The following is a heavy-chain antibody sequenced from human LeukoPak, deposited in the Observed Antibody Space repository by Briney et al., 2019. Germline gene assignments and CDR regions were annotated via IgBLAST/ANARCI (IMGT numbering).Heavy chain of an antibody. V-gene: IGHV1-3*03. CDR1: GYTFTSYA. CDR3: ARAIVGHYMDV. D-gene: IGHD1-26*01. J-gene: IGHJ6*03. Sequence: ASVKVSCKASGYTFTSYAMHWGRQAPGQRLEWMGWINAGNGNTKYSQEFQGRVTITRDTSASTAYMELSSLRSEDMAVYYCARAIVGHYMDVWGKGTTVTVSS. CDR2: INAGNGNT.